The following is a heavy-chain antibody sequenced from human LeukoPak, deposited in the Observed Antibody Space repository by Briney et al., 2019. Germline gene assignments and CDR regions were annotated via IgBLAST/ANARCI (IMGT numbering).Heavy chain of an antibody. CDR2: IYYSGGT. Sequence: PSETLSLTCSVSGGSLTYYYWTWIRQPPGRRPEWIGFIYYSGGTNYNPSLESRVAFSVDTSKNQVSLKLSSVTAADTAVYYCASARDSGWDPFDYWGQGTLVTVSS. V-gene: IGHV4-59*08. D-gene: IGHD6-19*01. CDR3: ASARDSGWDPFDY. CDR1: GGSLTYYY. J-gene: IGHJ4*02.